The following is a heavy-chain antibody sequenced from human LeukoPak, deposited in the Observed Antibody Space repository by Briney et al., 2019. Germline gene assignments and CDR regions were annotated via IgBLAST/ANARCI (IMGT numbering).Heavy chain of an antibody. V-gene: IGHV3-21*01. D-gene: IGHD3-3*01. Sequence: NPGGSLRLSCAASGFTFSSYSMNWVRQAPGKGLEWVSSISSSSSYIYYADSVKGRFTISRDNAKNSLYLQMNSLRAEDTAVYYCARGFGYDFGLYFDYWGQGTLVTVSS. CDR3: ARGFGYDFGLYFDY. J-gene: IGHJ4*02. CDR2: ISSSSSYI. CDR1: GFTFSSYS.